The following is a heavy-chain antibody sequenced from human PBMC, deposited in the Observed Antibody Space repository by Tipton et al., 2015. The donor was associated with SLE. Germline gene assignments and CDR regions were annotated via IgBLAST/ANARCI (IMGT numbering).Heavy chain of an antibody. Sequence: TLSLTCSVSGGSVRDYYCSLIRQSPGKGLEWIGFISNRGSTDYNPPLKTRVTISVDKSKNDFSLRLTSVTAADTAVYYCARSLLTYTRSPHFFDFWGQGTLVTVSS. V-gene: IGHV4-59*02. D-gene: IGHD1-26*01. J-gene: IGHJ4*02. CDR3: ARSLLTYTRSPHFFDF. CDR2: ISNRGST. CDR1: GGSVRDYY.